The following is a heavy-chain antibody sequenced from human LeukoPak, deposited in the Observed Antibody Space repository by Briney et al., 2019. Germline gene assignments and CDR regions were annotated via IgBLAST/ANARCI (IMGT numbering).Heavy chain of an antibody. CDR1: GFAFSNYA. J-gene: IGHJ4*02. CDR3: AKDVCTSPRCLLYFDS. V-gene: IGHV3-23*01. Sequence: QTGGSLRLSCTTSGFAFSNYAMSWVRHAPGKGPEWVSGIIGFNTYYANSVKGRFTIFRDNSKNVLYLQMDRLRAEDTAVYSCAKDVCTSPRCLLYFDSWGQGTLVTVSS. CDR2: IIGFNT. D-gene: IGHD2-8*01.